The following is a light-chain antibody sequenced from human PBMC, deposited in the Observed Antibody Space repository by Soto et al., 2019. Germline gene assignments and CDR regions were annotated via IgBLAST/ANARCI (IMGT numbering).Light chain of an antibody. V-gene: IGLV3-21*02. J-gene: IGLJ2*01. Sequence: SYELTHPPSVSVAPGQTARITCERNNIGSKSVHWYQQRPGQAPVLVVYGDSDRPSGNPERFSGSNSENTATLTITRVEAGDEADYYCQVWDTTNPVIFGGGTKLTVL. CDR3: QVWDTTNPVI. CDR1: NIGSKS. CDR2: GDS.